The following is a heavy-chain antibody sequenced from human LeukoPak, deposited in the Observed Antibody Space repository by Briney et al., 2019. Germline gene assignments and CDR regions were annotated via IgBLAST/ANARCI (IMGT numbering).Heavy chain of an antibody. Sequence: TGGSLRLSCATSGFFFSSYWMCWVRQAPGKRLEWVANIKSDGREEYYGDSVKGRFTISRDNAKNSLYLQMNSLRVEDTAVYYCARGDLWLGHWGQGSLVTVSS. D-gene: IGHD3-10*01. CDR2: IKSDGREE. CDR1: GFFFSSYW. J-gene: IGHJ4*02. V-gene: IGHV3-7*01. CDR3: ARGDLWLGH.